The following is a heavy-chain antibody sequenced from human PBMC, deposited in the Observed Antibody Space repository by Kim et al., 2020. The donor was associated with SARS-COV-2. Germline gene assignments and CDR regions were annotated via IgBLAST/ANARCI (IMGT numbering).Heavy chain of an antibody. V-gene: IGHV4-59*01. J-gene: IGHJ4*02. CDR3: ARVGYSGGWATDY. Sequence: SETLSLTCTVSGGSISRYYWSWIRQSPREGLEWIGYIYYDGSTNYNPSLKSRVTISVDTSKNQFSLKLTSVTAADTAVYYCARVGYSGGWATDYWGQGALVTVSS. CDR1: GGSISRYY. D-gene: IGHD6-19*01. CDR2: IYYDGST.